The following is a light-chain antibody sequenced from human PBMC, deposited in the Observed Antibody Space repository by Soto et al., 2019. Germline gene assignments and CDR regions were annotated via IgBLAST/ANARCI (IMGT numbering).Light chain of an antibody. V-gene: IGKV1-9*01. Sequence: DIQLTQSPSFLSASVGDRVTIPCRASQGIRTFLAWYQQKPGKAPKLLIYAASTLQSGVPSRFSGSGSGTEFTLTISNLQHEDFATYYCQPINTSPWTFGQGTRVEIK. CDR3: QPINTSPWT. CDR1: QGIRTF. J-gene: IGKJ1*01. CDR2: AAS.